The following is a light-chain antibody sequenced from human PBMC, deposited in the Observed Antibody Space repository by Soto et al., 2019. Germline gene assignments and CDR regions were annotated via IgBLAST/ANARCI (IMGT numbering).Light chain of an antibody. J-gene: IGKJ1*01. CDR1: QSISSW. CDR3: QQYNSYPWT. V-gene: IGKV1-5*03. Sequence: DIQMTQSPSTLSASVGDRVTITCRASQSISSWLAWYQQKPGKAPKLLIYKASSLESGVPSRFSGRGSGTEFTLTISSLQPDDFATYYGQQYNSYPWTFGQGTQVDIK. CDR2: KAS.